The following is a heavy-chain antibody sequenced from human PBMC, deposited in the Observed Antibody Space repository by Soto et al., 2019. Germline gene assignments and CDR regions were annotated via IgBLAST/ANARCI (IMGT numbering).Heavy chain of an antibody. Sequence: SETLSLTCTVSGGSISSSSYYWGWIRQPPGKGLEWIGSIYYSGSTYYNPSLKSRVTISVDTSKNQFSLKLSSVTAADTAVYYCASPLAASDYWGQGTLVTVSS. J-gene: IGHJ4*02. CDR3: ASPLAASDY. CDR1: GGSISSSSYY. CDR2: IYYSGST. D-gene: IGHD6-6*01. V-gene: IGHV4-39*01.